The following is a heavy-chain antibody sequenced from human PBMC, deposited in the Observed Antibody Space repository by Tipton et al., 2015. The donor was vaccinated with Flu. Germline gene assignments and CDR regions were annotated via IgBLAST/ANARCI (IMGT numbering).Heavy chain of an antibody. CDR3: VRLGVTSGWYRWGY. V-gene: IGHV5-51*03. Sequence: QLVQSGAEVKKPGESLKISCKGSTYSFTNYWIGWVRQMPGKGLEYMGVIYPGDSDTRYSPPFEGQVTISADKSVSTAYLQWSSLKASDTAMYYCVRLGVTSGWYRWGYWGQGTLVTVSS. CDR1: TYSFTNYW. D-gene: IGHD6-19*01. CDR2: IYPGDSDT. J-gene: IGHJ4*02.